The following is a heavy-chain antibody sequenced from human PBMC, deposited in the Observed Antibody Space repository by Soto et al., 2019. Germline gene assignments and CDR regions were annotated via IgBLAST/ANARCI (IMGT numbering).Heavy chain of an antibody. V-gene: IGHV3-23*01. CDR1: GFTFSSYA. J-gene: IGHJ4*02. Sequence: EVQLLESGGGLVQPGGSLRLSCAASGFTFSSYAMSWVRQAPGKGLAWVSAISGSGGSTYYADSVKGRFTISRDNSKNTLYLQMNSLRAEDTAVYYCAKDGTRYGDFLYFDYWGQGTLVTVSS. CDR3: AKDGTRYGDFLYFDY. D-gene: IGHD4-17*01. CDR2: ISGSGGST.